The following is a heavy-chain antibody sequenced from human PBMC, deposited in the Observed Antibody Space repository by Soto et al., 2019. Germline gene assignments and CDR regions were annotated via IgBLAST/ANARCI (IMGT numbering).Heavy chain of an antibody. CDR1: GFTFSSYG. V-gene: IGHV3-33*01. D-gene: IGHD3-22*01. Sequence: SLRLSCAAYGFTFSSYGMHWVRQAPGKGLEWVAVIWYDGSNKYYADSVKGRFTISRDNSKNTLYLQMNSLRAEDTAVYYCAREAYYYDSSGYYDYWGQGTLVTVSS. J-gene: IGHJ4*02. CDR2: IWYDGSNK. CDR3: AREAYYYDSSGYYDY.